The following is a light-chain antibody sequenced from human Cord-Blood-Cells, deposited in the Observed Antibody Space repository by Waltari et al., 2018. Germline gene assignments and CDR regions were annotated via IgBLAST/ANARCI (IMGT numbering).Light chain of an antibody. Sequence: EIVFTQSPGTLSLSPGERATLSCRASQSVSSSYLAWYQQKPGQAPRLLIYGASSRATGIPDRFSGSGSGTDFTLTINRLEPEDFAVYYCQQYGSSPPTFGPGTKVDIK. CDR1: QSVSSSY. V-gene: IGKV3-20*01. CDR2: GAS. CDR3: QQYGSSPPT. J-gene: IGKJ3*01.